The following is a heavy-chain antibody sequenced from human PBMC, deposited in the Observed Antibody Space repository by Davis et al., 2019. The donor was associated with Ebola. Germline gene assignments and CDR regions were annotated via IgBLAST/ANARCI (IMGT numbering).Heavy chain of an antibody. CDR2: ISYDGSNK. V-gene: IGHV3-30*03. Sequence: SLTLSCAASGFTFSSYGMHWVRQAPGKGLEWVAVISYDGSNKYYADSVKGRFTISRDNSKNTLYLQMNGLRTEDTAVYYCTRDRYWNDEFDYWGQGTLVTVTS. CDR3: TRDRYWNDEFDY. J-gene: IGHJ4*02. CDR1: GFTFSSYG. D-gene: IGHD1-1*01.